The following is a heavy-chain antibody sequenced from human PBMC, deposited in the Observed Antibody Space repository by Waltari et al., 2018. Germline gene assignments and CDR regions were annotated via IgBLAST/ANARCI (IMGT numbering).Heavy chain of an antibody. D-gene: IGHD2-21*01. J-gene: IGHJ5*02. CDR2: SYRGGTT. V-gene: IGHV3-53*01. Sequence: EVHLVESGGGLIQPGGSLRLSCAASGFSVSDNYLSWVRQAPGKGREWGLASYRGGTTYDGDSGKGRFTLSRDNSKNTRDLEMHSLRIEDTAVYYCTTEFIPNWFETWGPGTLVTVSS. CDR3: TTEFIPNWFET. CDR1: GFSVSDNY.